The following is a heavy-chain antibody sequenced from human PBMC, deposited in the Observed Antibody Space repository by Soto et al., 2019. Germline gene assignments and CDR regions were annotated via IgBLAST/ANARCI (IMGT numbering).Heavy chain of an antibody. V-gene: IGHV3-23*01. J-gene: IGHJ4*02. CDR1: GFTFSSYA. CDR3: AKDSGDSPYYFDY. Sequence: EVQLLESGGGLVQPGGSLRLSCAASGFTFSSYAMSWVRQAPGKGLEWVSAISGSGGSTYYADSVKGRFTISRDNSKNTLYLQMNSLRVEDTAVYYCAKDSGDSPYYFDYWGQGTLVTVSS. D-gene: IGHD4-17*01. CDR2: ISGSGGST.